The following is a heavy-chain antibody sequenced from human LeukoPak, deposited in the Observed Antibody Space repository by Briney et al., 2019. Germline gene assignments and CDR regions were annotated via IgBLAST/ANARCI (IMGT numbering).Heavy chain of an antibody. D-gene: IGHD3-10*01. Sequence: SETLSLTCTVSGGSISSSSYYWDWIRQPPAKGLEWIGSIYYSGSTYYNQSLKSRVTISVDTSKNQFSLKLSSVTAADTAVYYCQTSTLLTYYYGSGSSLGSYYYYMDVWGKGTTVTVSS. V-gene: IGHV4-39*07. J-gene: IGHJ6*03. CDR2: IYYSGST. CDR1: GGSISSSSYY. CDR3: QTSTLLTYYYGSGSSLGSYYYYMDV.